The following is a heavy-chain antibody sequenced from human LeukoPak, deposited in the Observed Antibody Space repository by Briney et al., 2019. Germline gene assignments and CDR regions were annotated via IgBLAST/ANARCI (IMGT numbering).Heavy chain of an antibody. J-gene: IGHJ4*02. Sequence: PSETLSLTCSVSGGFNSRYYWSWVRQPLGKGLEWLGHIFYSGHSNYNASLTSRIRMSVDTSKAQFSLELASVIAADTAVYYCARIDPLGFFDQWGPGILVTGSS. D-gene: IGHD6-25*01. V-gene: IGHV4-59*12. CDR2: IFYSGHS. CDR1: GGFNSRYY. CDR3: ARIDPLGFFDQ.